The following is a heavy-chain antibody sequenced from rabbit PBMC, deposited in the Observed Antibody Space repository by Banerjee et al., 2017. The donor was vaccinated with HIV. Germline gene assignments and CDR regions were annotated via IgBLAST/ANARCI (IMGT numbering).Heavy chain of an antibody. J-gene: IGHJ4*01. D-gene: IGHD4-1*01. Sequence: QQQLEESGGGLVKPEGSLTLSCTASGFSFNNNYVMCWVRQAPGKGLEWIACINSNTGNTVYASWAKGRFTISKASSPTVTLQLTSLTAADTATYFCARATGGINYRMNLWGPGTLFTVS. CDR3: ARATGGINYRMNL. CDR2: INSNTGNT. CDR1: GFSFNNNYV. V-gene: IGHV1S45*01.